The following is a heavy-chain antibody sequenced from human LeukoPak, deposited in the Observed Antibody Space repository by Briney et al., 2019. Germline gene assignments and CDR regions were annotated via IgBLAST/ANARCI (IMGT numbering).Heavy chain of an antibody. D-gene: IGHD3-3*01. V-gene: IGHV4-59*01. CDR2: IYYSGST. J-gene: IGHJ5*02. Sequence: PSETLSLTCTVSGGSINNYYGSWLRQPPGKGLEWVGYIYYSGSTKYNHSLKSRFTISIDKYKSQFSLKLSSVTAADTAVYYCARDFWSGYHLFDPWGQGTLVTVSS. CDR3: ARDFWSGYHLFDP. CDR1: GGSINNYY.